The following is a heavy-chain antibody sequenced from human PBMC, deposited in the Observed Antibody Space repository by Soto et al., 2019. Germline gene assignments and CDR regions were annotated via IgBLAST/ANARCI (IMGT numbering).Heavy chain of an antibody. CDR1: GFTFSSYG. Sequence: GGSLRLSCAASGFTFSSYGMHWVRQAQGKGLEWVAVIWYDGSNKYYADSVKGRFTISRDNSKNTLYLQMSSLRAEDTAVYYCARDHRDSMVRGVITYGMDVWGQGTTVTVSS. J-gene: IGHJ6*02. CDR3: ARDHRDSMVRGVITYGMDV. CDR2: IWYDGSNK. D-gene: IGHD3-10*01. V-gene: IGHV3-33*01.